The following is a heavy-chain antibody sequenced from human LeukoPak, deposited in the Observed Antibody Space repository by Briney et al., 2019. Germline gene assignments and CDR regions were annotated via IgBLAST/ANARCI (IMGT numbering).Heavy chain of an antibody. CDR1: GFTFSSYG. CDR2: ISYDGSNK. D-gene: IGHD3-9*01. J-gene: IGHJ4*02. Sequence: GRSLRLSCAASGFTFSSYGMHWVRQAPGKGLEWVAVISYDGSNKYYADSVKGRFTISRDNSKNTLYLQMNSLRAEDTAVYYCAREYYGILTGLLGSLDYWGQGTLVTVSS. V-gene: IGHV3-30*03. CDR3: AREYYGILTGLLGSLDY.